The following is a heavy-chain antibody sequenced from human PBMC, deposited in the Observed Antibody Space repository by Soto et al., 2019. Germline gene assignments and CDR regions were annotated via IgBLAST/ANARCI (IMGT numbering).Heavy chain of an antibody. V-gene: IGHV3-23*01. J-gene: IGHJ5*01. CDR1: GFSFTSYA. CDR2: ISGSDGKT. CDR3: ARGLSSGWFDY. D-gene: IGHD6-19*01. Sequence: EVQLLESGGGLVRPGGSLRLSCAASGFSFTSYALSWVRQAPGKGLEWVSTISGSDGKTYYADSVKGRFSISRDTSKTTLYLQMNSLRVEDTAVYYCARGLSSGWFDYWGQGTLVTVSA.